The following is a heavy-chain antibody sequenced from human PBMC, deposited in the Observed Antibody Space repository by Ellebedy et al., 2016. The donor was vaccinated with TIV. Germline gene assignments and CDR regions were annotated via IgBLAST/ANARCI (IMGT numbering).Heavy chain of an antibody. CDR3: AREPYCSSTSCYVDY. CDR1: GYTFTSYG. J-gene: IGHJ4*02. Sequence: ASVKVSCKASGYTFTSYGISWVRQAPGQGLEWMGWISAYNGNTNYAQKLQGRVTMTTDTSTSTAYMELRSLRSDDTAVYYCAREPYCSSTSCYVDYWGQGTLVTVSS. V-gene: IGHV1-18*01. D-gene: IGHD2-2*01. CDR2: ISAYNGNT.